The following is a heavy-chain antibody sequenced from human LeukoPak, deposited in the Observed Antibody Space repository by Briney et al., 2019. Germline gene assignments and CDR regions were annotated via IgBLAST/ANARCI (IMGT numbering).Heavy chain of an antibody. CDR1: GGSVSSGSYY. CDR2: IYYSGST. V-gene: IGHV4-61*01. J-gene: IGHJ6*04. D-gene: IGHD5-18*01. Sequence: PSETLSLTCTVSGGSVSSGSYYWSWIRQPPGKGLEWIGYIYYSGSTNYNPSLKSRVTISVDTSKNQFSLKLSSVTAADTAVYYCASPMDTAMVYYYGMDVWGKGTTVTVSS. CDR3: ASPMDTAMVYYYGMDV.